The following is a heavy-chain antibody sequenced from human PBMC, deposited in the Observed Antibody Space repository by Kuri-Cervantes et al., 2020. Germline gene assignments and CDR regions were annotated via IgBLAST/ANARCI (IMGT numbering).Heavy chain of an antibody. D-gene: IGHD2-15*01. V-gene: IGHV3-48*02. Sequence: GESLKISCAAPGFTFSSYGMHWVRQAPGKGLEWVSYISSSSSTIYYADSVKGRFTISRDNAKNSLYLQMNSLRDEDTAVYYCARDGGHCSGGSCYSVVGWFDYWGQGTLVTVSS. CDR1: GFTFSSYG. J-gene: IGHJ4*02. CDR3: ARDGGHCSGGSCYSVVGWFDY. CDR2: ISSSSSTI.